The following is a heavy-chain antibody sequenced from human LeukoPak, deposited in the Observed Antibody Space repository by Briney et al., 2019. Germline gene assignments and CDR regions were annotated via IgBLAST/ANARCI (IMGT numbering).Heavy chain of an antibody. CDR2: IYYSGST. CDR3: ARQKYSYGPSDY. J-gene: IGHJ4*02. CDR1: GGSISSSSYY. Sequence: PSETLSLTCTVAGGSISSSSYYWGWIRQPPGKGLEWIGSIYYSGSTYYNPSLKSRVTISVDTSKNQFSLKLSSVTAADTAVYYCARQKYSYGPSDYWGQGTLVTVSS. D-gene: IGHD5-18*01. V-gene: IGHV4-39*01.